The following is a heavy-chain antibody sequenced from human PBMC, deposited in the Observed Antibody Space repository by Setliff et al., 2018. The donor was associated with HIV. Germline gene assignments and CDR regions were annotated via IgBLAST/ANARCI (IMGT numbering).Heavy chain of an antibody. CDR2: IYYTGSP. CDR3: ARGGGTSSPIDYHYYIDV. J-gene: IGHJ6*03. D-gene: IGHD6-6*01. V-gene: IGHV4-39*01. CDR1: GDSISSSIYY. Sequence: PSETLSLTCTVSGDSISSSIYYWGWVRQPPGKGLEWIGGIYYTGSPFYNPSLKSRDTISVDTSNNQFSLKLSSVTAADTAVYYCARGGGTSSPIDYHYYIDVWGKGTTVTVSS.